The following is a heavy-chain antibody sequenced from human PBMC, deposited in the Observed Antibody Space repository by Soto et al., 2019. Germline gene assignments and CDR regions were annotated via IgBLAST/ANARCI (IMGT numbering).Heavy chain of an antibody. CDR1: GGSFSGYQ. CDR3: ARGWRFDP. Sequence: SETLSLTCGVYGGSFSGYQWNWIRQSPGQGLEWIGEINHSGTTKYNPSLESRINLSVGTSKKQFSLKMFSVTAADTAIYYCARGWRFDPWGQGTQVTVS. V-gene: IGHV4-34*01. CDR2: INHSGTT. D-gene: IGHD1-1*01. J-gene: IGHJ5*02.